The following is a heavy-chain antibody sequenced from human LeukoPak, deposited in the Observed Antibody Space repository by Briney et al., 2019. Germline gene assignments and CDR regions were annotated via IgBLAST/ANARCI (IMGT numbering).Heavy chain of an antibody. V-gene: IGHV3-23*01. D-gene: IGHD2-15*01. CDR1: GFTFSSYA. J-gene: IGHJ4*02. CDR2: ISGSGGST. Sequence: PGGSLRLSCAASGFTFSSYAMSWVRQAPGKGLEWVSAISGSGGSTYYADCVKGRFTISRDNSKNTLYLQINSLRAQDTAVYYCAKVPTGYCSGGSCYLDYWGQGTLVTVSS. CDR3: AKVPTGYCSGGSCYLDY.